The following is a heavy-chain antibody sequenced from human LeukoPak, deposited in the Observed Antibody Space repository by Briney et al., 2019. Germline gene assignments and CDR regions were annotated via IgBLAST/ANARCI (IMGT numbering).Heavy chain of an antibody. V-gene: IGHV4-59*01. D-gene: IGHD1-26*01. CDR2: IYYSGST. J-gene: IGHJ4*02. CDR1: GGSFSGYY. Sequence: SETLSLTCAVYGGSFSGYYWSWIRQPPGKGLEWIGYIYYSGSTNYNPSLKSRVTISVDTSKNQFSLKLSSVTAADTAVYYCARAGGSYFSPFDYWGQGTLVTVSS. CDR3: ARAGGSYFSPFDY.